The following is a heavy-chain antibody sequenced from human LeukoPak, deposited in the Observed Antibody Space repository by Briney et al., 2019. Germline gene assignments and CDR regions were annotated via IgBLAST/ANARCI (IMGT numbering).Heavy chain of an antibody. V-gene: IGHV3-21*01. CDR3: ALGGSWYYFDY. CDR2: ISSSSSYI. Sequence: GGSLRLSCAAPGFTFSSYSMNWVRQAPGKGLEWVSSISSSSSYIYYADSVKGRFTISRDNAKNSLYLQMNSLRAEDTAVYYCALGGSWYYFDYWGQGTRVTVSS. J-gene: IGHJ4*02. CDR1: GFTFSSYS. D-gene: IGHD6-13*01.